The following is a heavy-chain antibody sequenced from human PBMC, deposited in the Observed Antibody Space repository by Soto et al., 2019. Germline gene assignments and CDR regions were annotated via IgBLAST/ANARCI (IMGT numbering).Heavy chain of an antibody. J-gene: IGHJ1*01. CDR2: ISNDGSS. CDR1: GFTFRSYW. V-gene: IGHV3-74*01. CDR3: ARLPNKSPQN. Sequence: EVQLVESGGGLVQPGGSLRLSCVASGFTFRSYWMHWVRQAQGKGLVWVSSISNDGSSIYADPVKGRFTISRDNAKNTLYLQMNSLIAEDTAVYYCARLPNKSPQNWGQGTLVIVSP.